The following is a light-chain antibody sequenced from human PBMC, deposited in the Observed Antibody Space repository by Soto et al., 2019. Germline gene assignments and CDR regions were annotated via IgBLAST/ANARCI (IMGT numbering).Light chain of an antibody. V-gene: IGLV1-44*01. CDR3: ATWDDSLDGYV. Sequence: QSVLTQPTSASGTPGQRVTISCSGSSSNIGSNTVNWYQQLPGTAPKLLIYSHNQRPSGVPDRFSVSKSGTSASLAISGLQSEDEADYYCATWDDSLDGYVFGTGTKLTVL. CDR2: SHN. J-gene: IGLJ1*01. CDR1: SSNIGSNT.